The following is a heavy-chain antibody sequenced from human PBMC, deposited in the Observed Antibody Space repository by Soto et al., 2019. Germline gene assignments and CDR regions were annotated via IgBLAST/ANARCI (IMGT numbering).Heavy chain of an antibody. CDR3: ARYDGGADC. CDR1: VDSFINYW. CDR2: IYPGDSDT. V-gene: IGHV5-51*01. J-gene: IGHJ4*02. D-gene: IGHD3-16*01. Sequence: ESLKISCNVSVDSFINYWIGWVRQMPGKGLEWMGIIYPGDSDTRYSPSFQGQVTISADTSISTAYLQWSSLKASDTAMYFCARYDGGADCWGQGTLVTVSS.